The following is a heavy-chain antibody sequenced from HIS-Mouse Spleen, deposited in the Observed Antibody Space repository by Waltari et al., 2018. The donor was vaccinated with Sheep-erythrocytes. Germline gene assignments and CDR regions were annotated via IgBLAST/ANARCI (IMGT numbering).Heavy chain of an antibody. CDR3: AREDWNDDAFDI. D-gene: IGHD1-1*01. CDR1: GFTFSSYW. J-gene: IGHJ3*02. V-gene: IGHV3-7*01. Sequence: EVQLVESGGGLVQPGGSLRLSCAASGFTFSSYWMSWVRQAAGKGLEWGDNIKQGGSGKYDVDSVKGRFTISRDNAKNSLYLQMNSLRAEDTAVYYCAREDWNDDAFDIWGQGTMVTVSS. CDR2: IKQGGSGK.